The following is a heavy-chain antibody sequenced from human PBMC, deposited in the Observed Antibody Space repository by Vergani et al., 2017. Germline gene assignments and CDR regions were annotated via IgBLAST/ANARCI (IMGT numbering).Heavy chain of an antibody. CDR1: GGSISSSSYY. J-gene: IGHJ5*02. V-gene: IGHV4-61*02. CDR3: ARGRVNYYDSSGYHNWFDP. CDR2: IYTSGST. Sequence: QVQLQESGPGLVKPSETLSLTCTVSGGSISSSSYYWGWIRQPAGKGLEWIGRIYTSGSTNYNPSLKSRVTISVDTSKNQFSLKLSSVTAADTAVYYCARGRVNYYDSSGYHNWFDPWGQGTLVTVSS. D-gene: IGHD3-22*01.